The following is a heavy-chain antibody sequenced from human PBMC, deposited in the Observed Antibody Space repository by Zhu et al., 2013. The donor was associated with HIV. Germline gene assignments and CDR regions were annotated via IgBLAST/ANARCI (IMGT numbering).Heavy chain of an antibody. CDR2: IIPILGIA. Sequence: QVQLVQSGAEVKKPGSSVKVSCKASGGTFSSYTISWVRQAPGQGLEWMGRIIPILGIANYAQKFQGRVTITADKSTSTAYMELSSLRSEDTAVYYCARLVIYDSSGYYNWFDPWGRGTLVTVSS. CDR3: ARLVIYDSSGYYNWFDP. J-gene: IGHJ5*01. V-gene: IGHV1-69*02. CDR1: GGTFSSYT. D-gene: IGHD3-22*01.